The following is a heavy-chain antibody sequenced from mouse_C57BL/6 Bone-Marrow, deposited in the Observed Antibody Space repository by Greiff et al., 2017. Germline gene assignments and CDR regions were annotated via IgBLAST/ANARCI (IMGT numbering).Heavy chain of an antibody. J-gene: IGHJ3*01. CDR2: FYPGSGSI. D-gene: IGHD2-2*01. V-gene: IGHV1-62-2*01. CDR1: GYTFTEYT. Sequence: QVQLQQSGAELVKPGASVKLSCKASGYTFTEYTIHWVKQRSGQGLEWIGWFYPGSGSIKYNEKFKDKATLTAYKSSSTVYMELSRLTSEDSAVYFCARHEETIYYGYDAGFAYWGQGTLVTVSA. CDR3: ARHEETIYYGYDAGFAY.